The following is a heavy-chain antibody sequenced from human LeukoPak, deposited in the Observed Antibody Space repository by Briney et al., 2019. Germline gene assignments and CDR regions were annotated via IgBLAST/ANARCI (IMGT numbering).Heavy chain of an antibody. Sequence: SETLSLTCTVSGGSISSYYWSWIRQPPGKGLEWIGYIYYSGSTNYNPSLKSRVTISVDTSKNQFSLKLSSVTAADTAVYYCASHLRYCGGGSCYAHFQHWGQGTLVTVSS. V-gene: IGHV4-59*01. CDR1: GGSISSYY. D-gene: IGHD2-15*01. CDR3: ASHLRYCGGGSCYAHFQH. CDR2: IYYSGST. J-gene: IGHJ1*01.